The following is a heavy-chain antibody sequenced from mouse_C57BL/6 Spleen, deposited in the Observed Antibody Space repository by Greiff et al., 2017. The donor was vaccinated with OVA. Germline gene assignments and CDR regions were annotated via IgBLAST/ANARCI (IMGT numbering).Heavy chain of an antibody. CDR2: IYPGSGST. D-gene: IGHD2-3*01. CDR1: GYTFTSYW. V-gene: IGHV1-55*01. CDR3: ARYDGYYYPWFAY. Sequence: VQLQQPGAELVKPGASVKMSCTASGYTFTSYWITWVKQRPGQGLEWIGDIYPGSGSTIYNEKFKSKATLTVDTSSSTAYMQLSSLTSEDSAVYYCARYDGYYYPWFAYWGQGTLVTVSA. J-gene: IGHJ3*01.